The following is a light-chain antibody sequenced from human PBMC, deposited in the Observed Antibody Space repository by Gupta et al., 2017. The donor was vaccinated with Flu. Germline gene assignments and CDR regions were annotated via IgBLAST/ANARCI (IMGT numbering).Light chain of an antibody. CDR2: DVS. J-gene: IGLJ1*01. CDR3: SSYTSISTFYV. V-gene: IGLV2-14*01. CDR1: SRDVGRSDS. Sequence: QSALTQPASVSGSPGQSITIPCTGTSRDVGRSDSVSWYQQHPGKAPKLLIYDVSNRPSGVSSRFSGSKSGNTASLTISGLQAEDETDYYCSSYTSISTFYVFGTGIKVTVL.